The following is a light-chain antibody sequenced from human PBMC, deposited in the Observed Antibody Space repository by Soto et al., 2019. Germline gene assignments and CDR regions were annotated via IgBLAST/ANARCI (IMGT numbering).Light chain of an antibody. CDR3: QHRSSWPRT. CDR1: QSISSF. J-gene: IGKJ2*01. V-gene: IGKV3-11*01. Sequence: ETVLTQSPATLSLSPGESATLSCRASQSISSFLAWYQHKPGRAPRLLIYDASNRATGIPARFSGSGSETDFTLTISSLEPEDFAVYYCQHRSSWPRTFGQGTRLEIK. CDR2: DAS.